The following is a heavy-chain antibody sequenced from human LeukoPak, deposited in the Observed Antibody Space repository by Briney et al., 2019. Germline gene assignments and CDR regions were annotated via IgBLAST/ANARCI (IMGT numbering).Heavy chain of an antibody. V-gene: IGHV4-38-2*01. CDR1: GYSISSGYY. D-gene: IGHD5-18*01. J-gene: IGHJ5*02. CDR2: IYHSGST. Sequence: SETLSLTCAVSGYSISSGYYWGWIRQPPGKGLEWIGSIYHSGSTYYNPSLKSRVTISVDTSKNQFSLKLSSVTAADTAVYYCAVQLWYGNWFDPRGQGTLVTVSS. CDR3: AVQLWYGNWFDP.